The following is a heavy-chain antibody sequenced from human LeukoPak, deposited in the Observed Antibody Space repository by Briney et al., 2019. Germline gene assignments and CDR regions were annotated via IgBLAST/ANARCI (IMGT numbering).Heavy chain of an antibody. V-gene: IGHV1-46*01. CDR1: GYTFTTYY. CDR3: ARGHPDILTGYYYYYYGMDV. CDR2: INPSVVST. Sequence: ASVKVSCKASGYTFTTYYMHSVRQSPGQGLEWMGIINPSVVSTSYAQKFQGRVTMTRDTSTSTVYMELSSLRSEDTAVYYCARGHPDILTGYYYYYYGMDVWGQGTTVTVSS. J-gene: IGHJ6*02. D-gene: IGHD3-9*01.